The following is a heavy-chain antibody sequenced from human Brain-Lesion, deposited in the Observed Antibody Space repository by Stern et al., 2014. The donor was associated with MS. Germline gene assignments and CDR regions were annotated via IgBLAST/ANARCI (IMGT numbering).Heavy chain of an antibody. CDR2: VNNDGGRT. V-gene: IGHV3-74*02. Sequence: EMQLVEPGVGLVQPGGSLRLSCAASGFTFSNYWMHWVRQAPGKGLVWVSRVNNDGGRTSYADTVKGRLPMSRDKAKNTLYLQMNSLRDEDTAIYYCARGERWSDSWGQGTLVTVSS. CDR3: ARGERWSDS. CDR1: GFTFSNYW. D-gene: IGHD3-10*01. J-gene: IGHJ5*01.